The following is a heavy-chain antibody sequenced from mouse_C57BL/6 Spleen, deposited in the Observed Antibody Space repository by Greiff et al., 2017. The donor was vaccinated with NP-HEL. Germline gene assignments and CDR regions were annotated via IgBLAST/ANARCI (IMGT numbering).Heavy chain of an antibody. Sequence: EVQLQQSGPVLVKPGASVKMSCKASGYTFTDYYMNWVKQSHGKSLEWIGVINPYNGGTSYNQKFKGKATLTVDKSSSTAYMELNSLTSEDSAVYYCARSLITTVVAYYYAMDYWGQGTSVTVSS. D-gene: IGHD1-1*01. V-gene: IGHV1-19*01. CDR3: ARSLITTVVAYYYAMDY. J-gene: IGHJ4*01. CDR2: INPYNGGT. CDR1: GYTFTDYY.